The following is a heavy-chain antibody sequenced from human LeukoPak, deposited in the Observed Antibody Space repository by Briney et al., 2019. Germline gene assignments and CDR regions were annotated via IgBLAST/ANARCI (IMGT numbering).Heavy chain of an antibody. D-gene: IGHD3-22*01. V-gene: IGHV1-69*04. J-gene: IGHJ4*02. CDR2: IIPILGIA. CDR3: ARDQGYYYDSTGYVFDS. CDR1: GGTFSSYA. Sequence: SVKVSCKASGGTFSSYAISWVRQAPGQGLEWMGRIIPILGIANYAQKFQGRVTITADKSTSTAYMELSSLRSEDTAVYYCARDQGYYYDSTGYVFDSWGQGTLVTVSS.